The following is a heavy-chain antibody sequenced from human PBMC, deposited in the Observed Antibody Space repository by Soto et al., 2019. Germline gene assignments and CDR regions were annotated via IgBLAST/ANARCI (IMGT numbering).Heavy chain of an antibody. Sequence: QVQLVQSGAEVKKPGASVKVSCKASGDTFTGYYMQWVRQAPGQGLEWMGWINLNSGGTNYAQKCQGWVTMTRDTSINTAYMELSRLRSDDTAVYYCARDRAPRWKHDYGDYVSIPVWRYYGMDVWGQGTTVTVSS. CDR1: GDTFTGYY. CDR3: ARDRAPRWKHDYGDYVSIPVWRYYGMDV. V-gene: IGHV1-2*04. J-gene: IGHJ6*02. CDR2: INLNSGGT. D-gene: IGHD4-17*01.